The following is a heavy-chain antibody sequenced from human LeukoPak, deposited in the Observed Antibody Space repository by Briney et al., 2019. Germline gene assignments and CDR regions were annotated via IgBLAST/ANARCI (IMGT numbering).Heavy chain of an antibody. J-gene: IGHJ4*02. CDR2: INSDGSWT. CDR3: VSFYETY. V-gene: IGHV3-74*01. CDR1: GNYC. D-gene: IGHD2/OR15-2a*01. Sequence: GGSLRLSCAASGNYCMHWVRQAPGKGLVWVSHINSDGSWTSYADSVKGRFTISKDNAKNTVYLQMNNLRAEDTAVYYCVSFYETYWGRGTLVTASS.